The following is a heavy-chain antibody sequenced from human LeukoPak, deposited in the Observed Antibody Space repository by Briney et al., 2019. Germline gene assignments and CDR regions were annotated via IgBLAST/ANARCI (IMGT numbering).Heavy chain of an antibody. Sequence: GASVKVSCKASGYTFTGYYMHWVRQAPGQGLEWMGWINPNSGGTNYAQKLQGRVTMTRDTSISTAYMELSRLKSEDTAVYYCALEDFRSGWGPFDYWGQGTLVTVSS. CDR3: ALEDFRSGWGPFDY. D-gene: IGHD3-3*01. CDR1: GYTFTGYY. CDR2: INPNSGGT. J-gene: IGHJ4*02. V-gene: IGHV1-2*02.